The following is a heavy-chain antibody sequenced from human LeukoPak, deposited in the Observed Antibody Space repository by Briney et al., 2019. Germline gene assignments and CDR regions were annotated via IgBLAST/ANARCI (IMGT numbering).Heavy chain of an antibody. D-gene: IGHD3-22*01. V-gene: IGHV4-39*07. CDR3: ARGKRGKGLKTYYYGSSGYWPIDY. CDR2: IYYSGST. J-gene: IGHJ4*02. Sequence: PSETLSLTCTVSGGSISSGSYYWGWIRQPPGKGLEWIGSIYYSGSTYYNPSLESRVTISVDTSKNQFSLKLSSVTAADTAVYYCARGKRGKGLKTYYYGSSGYWPIDYWGQGTLVAVSS. CDR1: GGSISSGSYY.